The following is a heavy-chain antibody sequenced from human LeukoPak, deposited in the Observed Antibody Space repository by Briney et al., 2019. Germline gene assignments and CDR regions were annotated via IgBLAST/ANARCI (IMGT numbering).Heavy chain of an antibody. Sequence: GGSLRLSCAVSGFTFSNYWMTWFRQAPGKGLEWVANIKQDGSVKYYVDSVKGRFTISRDNAKNSVYLQMDSLRAEDTAVYYCARDTAITNDYYFDYWGQGTLVTVSS. CDR1: GFTFSNYW. CDR3: ARDTAITNDYYFDY. V-gene: IGHV3-7*01. J-gene: IGHJ4*02. D-gene: IGHD1-20*01. CDR2: IKQDGSVK.